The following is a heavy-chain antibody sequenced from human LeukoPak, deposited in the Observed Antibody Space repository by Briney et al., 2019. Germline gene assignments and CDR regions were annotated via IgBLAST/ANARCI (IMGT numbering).Heavy chain of an antibody. D-gene: IGHD5-18*01. Sequence: SETLSLTCTVSGGSISSSSYYWGWIRQPPGKGLEWIGSIYYSGSTYYNPSLKSRVTISVDTSKNQFSLKLSSVTAADTAVYYCARRGVDTAMVGDYWGQGTRVTVSS. CDR1: GGSISSSSYY. CDR3: ARRGVDTAMVGDY. V-gene: IGHV4-39*01. J-gene: IGHJ4*02. CDR2: IYYSGST.